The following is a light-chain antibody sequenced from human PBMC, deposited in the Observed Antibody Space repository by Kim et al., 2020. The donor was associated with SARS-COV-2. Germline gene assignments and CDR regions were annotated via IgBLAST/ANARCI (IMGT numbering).Light chain of an antibody. CDR2: WAS. CDR3: RQYFNTPYT. Sequence: DIVMTQSPDSLVVSLGERATINCKSSETILLSDNNNDLLAWYQQKPGQPPKVLIYWASTRESGVPDRCSASGSGTDVTLTISSLQAEDVAVYYCRQYFNTPYTFGQGTKLEIK. V-gene: IGKV4-1*01. CDR1: ETILLSDNNNDL. J-gene: IGKJ2*01.